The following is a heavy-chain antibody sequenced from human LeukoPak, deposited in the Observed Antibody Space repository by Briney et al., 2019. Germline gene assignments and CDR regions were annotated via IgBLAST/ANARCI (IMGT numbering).Heavy chain of an antibody. CDR1: GFTFRNYA. J-gene: IGHJ4*02. CDR3: AKVPGTTTPNY. D-gene: IGHD1-7*01. Sequence: PGGSLRLSCTASGFTFRNYAMNWVRQAPGKGLEWVSAISGSGGSTYYADSVKGRFTISRDNSKNTLYLQMNSLRAEDTAVYYCAKVPGTTTPNYWGQGTLVTVSS. V-gene: IGHV3-23*01. CDR2: ISGSGGST.